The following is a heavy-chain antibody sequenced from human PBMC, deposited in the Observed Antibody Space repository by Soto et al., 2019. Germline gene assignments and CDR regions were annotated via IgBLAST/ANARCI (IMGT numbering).Heavy chain of an antibody. CDR2: IRSKAYGGTT. CDR1: GFTFGDYA. D-gene: IGHD6-6*01. V-gene: IGHV3-49*03. Sequence: GGSLRLSCTASGFTFGDYAMSWFRQAPGKGLEWVGFIRSKAYGGTTEYAASVKGRFTISRDDSKSIAYLQMNSLKTEDTAVYYCTRCQQLVDWENWYFDYWGQGTLVTVSS. J-gene: IGHJ4*02. CDR3: TRCQQLVDWENWYFDY.